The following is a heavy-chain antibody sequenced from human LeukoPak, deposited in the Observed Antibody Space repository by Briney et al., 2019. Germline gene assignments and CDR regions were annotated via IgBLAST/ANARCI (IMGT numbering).Heavy chain of an antibody. V-gene: IGHV3-7*03. D-gene: IGHD1-26*01. Sequence: ETLSLTCTVSGGSISSYYWSWVRQAPGKGLEWVANIKQDGSEKYYVDSVKGRFTISRDNAKNSLYLQMNSLRAEDTAVYYCARGLLLDYWGQGTLVTVSS. CDR1: GGSISSYY. CDR3: ARGLLLDY. J-gene: IGHJ4*02. CDR2: IKQDGSEK.